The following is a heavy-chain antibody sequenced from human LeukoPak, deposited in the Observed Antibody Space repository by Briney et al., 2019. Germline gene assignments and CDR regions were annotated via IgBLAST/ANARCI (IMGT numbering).Heavy chain of an antibody. CDR3: ASDYPYSYGYYYYYYYMDV. CDR2: ISWNTGNI. J-gene: IGHJ6*03. V-gene: IGHV3-9*01. Sequence: GRSLRLSCAASGFTFDDCAMHWVRQAPGKGLEWVSGISWNTGNIGYADSVKGRFTISRDNAKNSLYLQMNSLRAEDTALYYCASDYPYSYGYYYYYYYMDVWGKGTTVTVSS. CDR1: GFTFDDCA. D-gene: IGHD5-18*01.